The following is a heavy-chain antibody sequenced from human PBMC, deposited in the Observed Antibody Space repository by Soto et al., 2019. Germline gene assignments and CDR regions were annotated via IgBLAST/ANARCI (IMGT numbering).Heavy chain of an antibody. CDR3: AKGGRQWLVTSDFNY. Sequence: VQLVESGGGVVQPGRTLRLSCAASGFTFSDYAMHWVRQAPGKRLEWVGVVSHDGRNTHYADSVKGRFTISRDSSKNTVALEMTSLRAEDTAVYYCAKGGRQWLVTSDFNYWGQGALVTVSS. J-gene: IGHJ4*02. D-gene: IGHD6-19*01. V-gene: IGHV3-30*18. CDR1: GFTFSDYA. CDR2: VSHDGRNT.